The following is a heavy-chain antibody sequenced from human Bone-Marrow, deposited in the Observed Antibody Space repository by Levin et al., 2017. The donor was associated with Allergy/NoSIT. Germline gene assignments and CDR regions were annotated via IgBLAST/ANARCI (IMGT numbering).Heavy chain of an antibody. J-gene: IGHJ4*02. CDR1: GFSLSSSPVG. CDR2: IYWDDDK. CDR3: AHRDRAGSRGGWETVYLDY. V-gene: IGHV2-5*02. Sequence: QTLSLTCTFSGFSLSSSPVGVAWIRQPPGKALEWLAVIYWDDDKRYSPSLRSRLTITKDTSKNQVVLNMTNMDPADTATYVCAHRDRAGSRGGWETVYLDYWGQGILVTVSS. D-gene: IGHD1-26*01.